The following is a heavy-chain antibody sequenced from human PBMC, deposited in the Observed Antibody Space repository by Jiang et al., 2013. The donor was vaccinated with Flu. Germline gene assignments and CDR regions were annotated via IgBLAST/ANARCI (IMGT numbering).Heavy chain of an antibody. Sequence: QLVESGGGLVQPGGSLRLSCAASGFTFSSYWMSWVRQAPGKGLEWVANIKHDGSEKYYLDSVKGRFTISRDNAKNSLYLQMNSLRAEDTAVYYCARDLSPGTVNDYWGQGTLVTVSS. CDR1: GFTFSSYW. CDR2: IKHDGSEK. D-gene: IGHD6-13*01. J-gene: IGHJ4*02. CDR3: ARDLSPGTVNDY. V-gene: IGHV3-7*03.